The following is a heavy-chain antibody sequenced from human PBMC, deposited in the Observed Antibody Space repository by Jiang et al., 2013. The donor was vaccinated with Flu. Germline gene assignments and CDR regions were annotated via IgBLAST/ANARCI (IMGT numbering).Heavy chain of an antibody. Sequence: LTCTVSGGSISSSSYYWGWIRQPPGKGLEWIGSIYYSGSTYYNPSLKSRVTISVDTSKNQFSLKLSSVTAADTAVYYCARDLAAAGSFDYWGQGTLVTVSS. CDR2: IYYSGST. CDR3: ARDLAAAGSFDY. V-gene: IGHV4-39*07. J-gene: IGHJ4*02. CDR1: GGSISSSSYY. D-gene: IGHD6-13*01.